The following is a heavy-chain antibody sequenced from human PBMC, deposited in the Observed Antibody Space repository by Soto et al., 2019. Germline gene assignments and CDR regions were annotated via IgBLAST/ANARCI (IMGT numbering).Heavy chain of an antibody. J-gene: IGHJ5*01. V-gene: IGHV4-59*08. CDR2: IYSSGST. D-gene: IGHD2-21*01. CDR1: GGSISSFY. CDR3: ARQGGFRRPFES. Sequence: QVQLQESGPGLVKPSATLSLTCTVSGGSISSFYWSWIRQSPGKGLEWIGYIYSSGSTDYNPSLKSRVTISVDTSKNQCSLKLSSVTAADTAMYYCARQGGFRRPFESWGQGTLVTVSS.